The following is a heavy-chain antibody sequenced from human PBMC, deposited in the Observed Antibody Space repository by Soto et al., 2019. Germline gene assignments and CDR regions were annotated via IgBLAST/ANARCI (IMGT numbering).Heavy chain of an antibody. Sequence: SETLSLTCTVSGGSISRYYWSWSRQPPGKGLEWIGYIYYSGSTNYNPSLKSRVTISVDTSKNQFSLKLSSVTAADTAVYYCARGGDYVWGSYRLDYWGQGTLVTVSS. CDR1: GGSISRYY. J-gene: IGHJ4*02. CDR3: ARGGDYVWGSYRLDY. D-gene: IGHD3-16*02. CDR2: IYYSGST. V-gene: IGHV4-59*01.